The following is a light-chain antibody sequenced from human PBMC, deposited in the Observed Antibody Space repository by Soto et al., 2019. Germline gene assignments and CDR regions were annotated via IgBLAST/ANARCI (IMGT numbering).Light chain of an antibody. J-gene: IGKJ1*01. CDR1: QDISNY. Sequence: QMTQSPSSLSASVGDRVTITCRASQDISNYLAWYQQKPWKVPKLLIYAASTLQSGVPSRFRGSGSGTDFTLTISSLQPEDVASYYCQKYNSAPKTFGQGTKVAIK. V-gene: IGKV1-27*01. CDR3: QKYNSAPKT. CDR2: AAS.